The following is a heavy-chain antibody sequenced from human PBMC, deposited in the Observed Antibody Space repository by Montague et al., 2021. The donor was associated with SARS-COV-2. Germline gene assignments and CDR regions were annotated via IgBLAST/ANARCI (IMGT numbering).Heavy chain of an antibody. Sequence: SETLSLTCTVSGDSISNYYWSWIRRPPGKGLEWLGYIYYSGSTNYNPSLKSRVTISVDTSKNQFSLRLSSVTAADTAVYYCARLPYILPGYAYFDFWGQGSQVIVSS. CDR3: ARLPYILPGYAYFDF. V-gene: IGHV4-59*08. D-gene: IGHD3-9*01. CDR1: GDSISNYY. J-gene: IGHJ4*02. CDR2: IYYSGST.